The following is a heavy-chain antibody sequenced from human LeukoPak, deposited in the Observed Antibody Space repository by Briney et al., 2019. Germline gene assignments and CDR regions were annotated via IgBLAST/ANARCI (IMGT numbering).Heavy chain of an antibody. J-gene: IGHJ6*03. D-gene: IGHD6-13*01. Sequence: SETLSLTCAVYGGSFSGYYWSWIRQPPGKGLEWIGEINHSGSTNYNPSLKSRVTISVDTSKNQFSLKLSSVTAADTAVYYCGGGVSSSWPYDYYYYYYMDVWGKGTTVTVSS. V-gene: IGHV4-34*01. CDR1: GGSFSGYY. CDR3: GGGVSSSWPYDYYYYYYMDV. CDR2: INHSGST.